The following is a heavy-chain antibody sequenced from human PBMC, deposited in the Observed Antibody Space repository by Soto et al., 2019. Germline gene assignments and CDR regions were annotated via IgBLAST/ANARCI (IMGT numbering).Heavy chain of an antibody. D-gene: IGHD3-16*01. J-gene: IGHJ6*02. Sequence: ASVKVSCKASGYTFTGYYMHWVRQAPGQGLEWMGWINPNSGGTNYAQKFQGWVTMTRDTSISTAYMELSRLRSDDTAVYYCARGLMIRGAFIPPPSGMDVWGQGTTVTVPS. CDR2: INPNSGGT. V-gene: IGHV1-2*04. CDR3: ARGLMIRGAFIPPPSGMDV. CDR1: GYTFTGYY.